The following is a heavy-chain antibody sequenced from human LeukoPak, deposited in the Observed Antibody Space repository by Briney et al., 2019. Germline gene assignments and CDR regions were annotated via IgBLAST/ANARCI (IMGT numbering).Heavy chain of an antibody. D-gene: IGHD3-9*01. CDR3: ARPFDDILTGYLL. Sequence: PGESLKISCKGSGYSFTSYWIGWVRQMPGKGLEWMGIIYPGDSDTRYSPSFQGQVTISADKSISTAYLQWSSLKASDTAMYYCARPFDDILTGYLLWGQGTLVTVSS. V-gene: IGHV5-51*01. CDR2: IYPGDSDT. J-gene: IGHJ4*02. CDR1: GYSFTSYW.